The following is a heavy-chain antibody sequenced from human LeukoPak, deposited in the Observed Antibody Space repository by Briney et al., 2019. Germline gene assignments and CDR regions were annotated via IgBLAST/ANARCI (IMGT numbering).Heavy chain of an antibody. J-gene: IGHJ4*02. D-gene: IGHD3-9*01. CDR2: ISWNSGSI. V-gene: IGHV3-9*01. CDR1: GFTFDDYA. CDR3: AKDVSSGIRYFDWLGGTYFDY. Sequence: GGSLRLSCAASGFTFDDYAMHWVRQAPGKGLEWVSGISWNSGSIGYADSVKGRFTISRDNSRNTLYLQMNSLRAEDTAVYYCAKDVSSGIRYFDWLGGTYFDYWGQGTLVTVSS.